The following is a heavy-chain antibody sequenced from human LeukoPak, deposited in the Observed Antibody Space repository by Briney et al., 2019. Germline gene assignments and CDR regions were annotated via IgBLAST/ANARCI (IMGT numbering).Heavy chain of an antibody. CDR2: ISGSGGST. CDR3: AKHGYVRGSYRYLYYFDY. D-gene: IGHD3-16*02. CDR1: GFTFSSYA. V-gene: IGHV3-23*01. Sequence: PGGSLRLSCAASGFTFSSYAMSWVRQAPGKGLEWVSAISGSGGSTYYADSVKGRFTISRDNSKNTLYLKMNSLRAEDTAVYYCAKHGYVRGSYRYLYYFDYWGQGTLVTVSS. J-gene: IGHJ4*02.